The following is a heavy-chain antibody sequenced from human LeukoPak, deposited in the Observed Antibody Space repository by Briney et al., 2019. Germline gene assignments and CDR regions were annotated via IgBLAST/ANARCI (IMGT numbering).Heavy chain of an antibody. Sequence: SETLSLTCAVYGGSFSGYYWSWIRQPPGKGLEWIGEINHSGSTNYNPSLKSRVTISVDTSKNQFSLKLSSVTAADTAVYYCARIIMITFGGVNRAFDIWGQGTMVTVSS. V-gene: IGHV4-34*01. D-gene: IGHD3-16*01. CDR2: INHSGST. J-gene: IGHJ3*02. CDR1: GGSFSGYY. CDR3: ARIIMITFGGVNRAFDI.